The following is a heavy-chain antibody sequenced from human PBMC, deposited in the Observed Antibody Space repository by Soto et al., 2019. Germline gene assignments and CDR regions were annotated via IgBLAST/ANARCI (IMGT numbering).Heavy chain of an antibody. D-gene: IGHD2-2*03. CDR3: ARDGYCSSTSCPRGFDP. CDR2: INHSGST. CDR1: GGSFSGYY. J-gene: IGHJ5*02. V-gene: IGHV4-34*01. Sequence: PSETLSLTCAVYGGSFSGYYWSLIRQPPGKGLEWIGEINHSGSTNYNPSLKGRVTISVDKSKSQFSLKLSSVTAADTAVYYCARDGYCSSTSCPRGFDPWGQGTLVTVS.